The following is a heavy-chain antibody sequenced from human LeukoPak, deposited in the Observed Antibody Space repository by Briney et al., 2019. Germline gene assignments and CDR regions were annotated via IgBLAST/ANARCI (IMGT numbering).Heavy chain of an antibody. CDR1: GYTFTGYY. V-gene: IGHV1-18*04. D-gene: IGHD3-22*01. CDR2: ISAYNGNT. J-gene: IGHJ4*02. CDR3: ARDLAEKTQDEYYYDSSGYPTY. Sequence: GASVKVSCKASGYTFTGYYMHWVRQAPGQGLEWMGWISAYNGNTNYAQKLQGRVTMTTDTSTSTAYMELRSLRSDDTAVYYCARDLAEKTQDEYYYDSSGYPTYWGQGTLVTVSS.